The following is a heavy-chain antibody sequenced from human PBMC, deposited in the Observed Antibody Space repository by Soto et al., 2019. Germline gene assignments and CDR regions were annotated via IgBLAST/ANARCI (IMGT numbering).Heavy chain of an antibody. D-gene: IGHD2-15*01. J-gene: IGHJ6*03. CDR1: GGTINSYY. Sequence: SERLSLTCAVSGGTINSYYWSWIRQPPGKGLEWIGYIYYSGSTNYNPSLKSRVTISVDTSKNQFSLKLSSVTAADTAVYYCARLGYCSGGSCSLRYYYYMDVWGKGTTVTVS. CDR2: IYYSGST. V-gene: IGHV4-59*08. CDR3: ARLGYCSGGSCSLRYYYYMDV.